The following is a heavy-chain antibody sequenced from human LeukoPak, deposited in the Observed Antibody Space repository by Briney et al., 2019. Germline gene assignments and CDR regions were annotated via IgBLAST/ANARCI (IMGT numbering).Heavy chain of an antibody. D-gene: IGHD1-14*01. J-gene: IGHJ3*02. V-gene: IGHV3-64*02. CDR3: AREQGGTKTGGFDI. Sequence: GGSLRLSCAASGFRFSYHDMHWVRQAPGKGLEFVSSIGAAGAHTFYADSVKGRFTISRDNFQSTMYLQMDGLSPEDSAVYYCAREQGGTKTGGFDIWGQGTVVTVSS. CDR2: IGAAGAHT. CDR1: GFRFSYHD.